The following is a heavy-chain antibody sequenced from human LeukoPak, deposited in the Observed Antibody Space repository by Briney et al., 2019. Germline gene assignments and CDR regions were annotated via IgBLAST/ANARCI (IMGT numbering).Heavy chain of an antibody. CDR2: IIPIFGTT. CDR1: GCTFSSYA. CDR3: ARGFGGRSYCSSTSCYAESWFDP. J-gene: IGHJ5*02. Sequence: SVKVSCKASGCTFSSYAISWVRQAPGQGLEWMGGIIPIFGTTNYAQKFQGRVTITADESTSTAYMELSSLRSEDTAVYYCARGFGGRSYCSSTSCYAESWFDPWGQGTLVTVSS. D-gene: IGHD2-2*01. V-gene: IGHV1-69*01.